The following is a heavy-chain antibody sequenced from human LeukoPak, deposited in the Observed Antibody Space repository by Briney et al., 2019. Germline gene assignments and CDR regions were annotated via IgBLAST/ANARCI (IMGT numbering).Heavy chain of an antibody. Sequence: SETLSLTCTVSGGSISSSSYYWGWIRQPPGKGLEWIGSIYYSGSTYYNPSLKSRVTISVETSKNQFSLKLSSVTAGDTAVYYCARYGANSGVDYWGQGTLVTVSS. CDR1: GGSISSSSYY. D-gene: IGHD4-23*01. CDR3: ARYGANSGVDY. V-gene: IGHV4-39*07. J-gene: IGHJ4*02. CDR2: IYYSGST.